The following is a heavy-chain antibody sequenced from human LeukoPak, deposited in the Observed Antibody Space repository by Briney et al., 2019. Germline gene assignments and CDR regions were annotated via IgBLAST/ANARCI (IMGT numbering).Heavy chain of an antibody. D-gene: IGHD3-16*01. J-gene: IGHJ6*02. Sequence: ASVTVSCKASGYTFTGYYMHWVRQAPGQGLEWMGRINPNSGGTNYAQKFQGRVTMTRDTSISTAYMELSRLRSDDTAVYYCAREILGDPYYYYGMDVWGQGTTVTVSS. CDR1: GYTFTGYY. V-gene: IGHV1-2*06. CDR3: AREILGDPYYYYGMDV. CDR2: INPNSGGT.